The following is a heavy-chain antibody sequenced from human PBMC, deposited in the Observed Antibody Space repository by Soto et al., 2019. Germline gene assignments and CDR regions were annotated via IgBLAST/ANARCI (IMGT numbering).Heavy chain of an antibody. CDR2: VNPSGGST. CDR3: AREENCSGGTCYSEYFHR. D-gene: IGHD2-15*01. V-gene: IGHV1-46*01. J-gene: IGHJ1*01. Sequence: AAMKVSCKASGYLFTAYYMNWVRLAPGQGLEWMGVVNPSGGSTKYAQNFQGRVTMTRDTSTTTIYMELSSLRSDDTAIYYCAREENCSGGTCYSEYFHRWGQGTLVTVS. CDR1: GYLFTAYY.